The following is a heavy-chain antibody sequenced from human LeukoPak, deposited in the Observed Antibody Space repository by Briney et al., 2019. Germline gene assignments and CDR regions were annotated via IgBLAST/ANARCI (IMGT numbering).Heavy chain of an antibody. J-gene: IGHJ6*02. V-gene: IGHV4-59*01. CDR1: GGSISSYY. Sequence: PSETLSLTCTVSGGSISSYYWSWIRQPPGKGLEWIGYIYYSGSTNYNPSLKSRVTISVDTSKNQFSLKLSSVTAADTAVYYCARFPPYCSSTGCYRRYYYGMDVWGQGTTVTVSS. CDR2: IYYSGST. CDR3: ARFPPYCSSTGCYRRYYYGMDV. D-gene: IGHD2-2*02.